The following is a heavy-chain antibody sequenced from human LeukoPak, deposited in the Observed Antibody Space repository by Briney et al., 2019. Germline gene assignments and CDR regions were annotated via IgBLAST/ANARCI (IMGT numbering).Heavy chain of an antibody. J-gene: IGHJ4*02. Sequence: PSQTLSLTCTVSGGSISSGSYYWSWIRQPPGKRLEWIGYIYYSGSTNYNPSLKSRVTISVDTSKNQFSLKLSSVTAADTAVYYCARADGSGSYYSPTFDYWGQGTLVTVSS. V-gene: IGHV4-61*01. CDR1: GGSISSGSYY. CDR2: IYYSGST. D-gene: IGHD3-10*01. CDR3: ARADGSGSYYSPTFDY.